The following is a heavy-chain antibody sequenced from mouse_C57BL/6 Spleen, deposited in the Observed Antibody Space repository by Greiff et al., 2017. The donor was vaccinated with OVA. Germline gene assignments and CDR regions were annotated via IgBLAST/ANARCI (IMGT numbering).Heavy chain of an antibody. CDR2: IYPGDGDT. Sequence: QVQLQHSGPELVKPGASVKISCKASGYAFSSSWMNWVKQRPGKGLEWIGRIYPGDGDTNYNGKFKGKATLTADKSSSTAYMQRSSLTSEDSAVYFCARGTGTWDYWGQGTLVTVSA. CDR1: GYAFSSSW. V-gene: IGHV1-82*01. J-gene: IGHJ3*01. D-gene: IGHD4-1*01. CDR3: ARGTGTWDY.